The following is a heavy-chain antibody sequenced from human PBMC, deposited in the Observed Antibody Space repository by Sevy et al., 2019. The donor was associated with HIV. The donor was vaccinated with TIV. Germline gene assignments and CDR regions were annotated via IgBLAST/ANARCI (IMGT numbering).Heavy chain of an antibody. D-gene: IGHD4-17*01. Sequence: GGSLRLSCAASGFTFRSYGMHWVRQAPGKGLEWVAVISYDGNKKIYADSGKGRFTITRDNSKNTLYLQMNSLRAVDTAVYYCAKDLNDYGDPYFDYWGQGTLVTVSS. J-gene: IGHJ4*02. V-gene: IGHV3-30*18. CDR3: AKDLNDYGDPYFDY. CDR1: GFTFRSYG. CDR2: ISYDGNKK.